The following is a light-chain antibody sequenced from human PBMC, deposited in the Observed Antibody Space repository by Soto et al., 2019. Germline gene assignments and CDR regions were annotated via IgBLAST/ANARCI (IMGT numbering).Light chain of an antibody. V-gene: IGLV1-40*01. J-gene: IGLJ2*01. CDR2: GNS. Sequence: QSVLTQPTSVSGAPGQRVTISCTGRSSNIGAGYDVHWYQQLPGTAPKLLIYGNSNRPSGVPDRFSGSKSGTSASLAITGLQAEDEADYYCQSYDSSLSVVVFGGGTQLTVL. CDR1: SSNIGAGYD. CDR3: QSYDSSLSVVV.